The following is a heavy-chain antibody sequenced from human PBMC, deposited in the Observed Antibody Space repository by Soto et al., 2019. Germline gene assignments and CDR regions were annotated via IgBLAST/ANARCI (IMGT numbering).Heavy chain of an antibody. D-gene: IGHD6-19*01. J-gene: IGHJ3*02. V-gene: IGHV3-73*01. CDR1: GFTFSGSA. CDR2: IRSKANSYAT. Sequence: GGSLRLSCAASGFTFSGSAMYWVRQASGKXLEWVGRIRSKANSYATAYAASVKGRFTISRDDSKNTAYLQMNSLKTEDTAVYYCTRHSGQWGSRGAFDIWGQGTMVTVSS. CDR3: TRHSGQWGSRGAFDI.